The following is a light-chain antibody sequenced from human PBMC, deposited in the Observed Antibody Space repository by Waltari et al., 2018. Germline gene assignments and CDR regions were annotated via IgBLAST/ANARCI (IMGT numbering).Light chain of an antibody. J-gene: IGKJ2*01. Sequence: IQLTQSPSSLSASVGDKVSVTCRASQAISSDLAWYQQKPGEAPKLLIHGASTRQSGVPSRFSGSGSGTDFTLTLSSLQPEDFATYYCQQHKIYPYTFGQGTRVDIK. V-gene: IGKV1-9*01. CDR1: QAISSD. CDR3: QQHKIYPYT. CDR2: GAS.